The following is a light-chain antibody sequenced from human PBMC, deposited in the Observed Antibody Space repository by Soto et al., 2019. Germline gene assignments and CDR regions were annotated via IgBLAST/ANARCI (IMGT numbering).Light chain of an antibody. CDR1: QSVSSSY. J-gene: IGKJ1*01. CDR2: DAS. Sequence: EIVLTQSPGTLSLSPEERATLSCRASQSVSSSYLAWYPQKPGQAPRLLIYDASSRATGIPDRFSGSGSGTDFTLPISRLEPEDFAVYYCQQYGSSPGTFGQGTKVEI. CDR3: QQYGSSPGT. V-gene: IGKV3-20*01.